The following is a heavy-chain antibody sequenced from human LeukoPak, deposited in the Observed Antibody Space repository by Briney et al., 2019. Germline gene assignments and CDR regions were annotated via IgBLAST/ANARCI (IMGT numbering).Heavy chain of an antibody. Sequence: SGPGLVKPSQTLSLTCTVSGGSISSYYWSWIRQPAGKGLEWIGRIYTSGSTNYNPSLKSRVTMSVDTSKNQFSLKLSSVTAADTAVYYCARDYQLLGSGSHDWGFDPWGQGTLVTVSS. CDR3: ARDYQLLGSGSHDWGFDP. V-gene: IGHV4-4*07. CDR2: IYTSGST. D-gene: IGHD2-2*01. CDR1: GGSISSYY. J-gene: IGHJ5*02.